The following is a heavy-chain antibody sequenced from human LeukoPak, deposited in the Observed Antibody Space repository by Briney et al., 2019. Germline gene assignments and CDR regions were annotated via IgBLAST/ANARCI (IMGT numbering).Heavy chain of an antibody. J-gene: IGHJ4*02. D-gene: IGHD2-21*02. Sequence: GASVKVSCKASGYTFTGYYMHWVRQAPGQGLEWMGWINPNSGGTNYAQKFQGRVNMTRVTSISPAYMELSRLRSDDTAVYYCARTICVVTACDYWGQGPRVRVFS. CDR2: INPNSGGT. V-gene: IGHV1-2*02. CDR3: ARTICVVTACDY. CDR1: GYTFTGYY.